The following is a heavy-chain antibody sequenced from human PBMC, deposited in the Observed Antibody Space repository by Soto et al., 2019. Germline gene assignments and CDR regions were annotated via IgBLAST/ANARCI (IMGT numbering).Heavy chain of an antibody. CDR3: ARVGYDFWSGYYGMDV. V-gene: IGHV1-8*01. CDR2: MNPNSGNT. D-gene: IGHD3-3*01. CDR1: GYTFTSYD. J-gene: IGHJ6*02. Sequence: RASVKVSCKASGYTFTSYDINWVRQATGQGLEWMGWMNPNSGNTGYAQKFQGRVTMTRNTSISTAYMELSSLRSEDTAVYYRARVGYDFWSGYYGMDVWGQGTTVTVSS.